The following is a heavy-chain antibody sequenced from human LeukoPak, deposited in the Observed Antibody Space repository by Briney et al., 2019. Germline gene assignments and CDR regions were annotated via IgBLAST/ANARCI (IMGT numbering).Heavy chain of an antibody. CDR1: GGNLSTYA. D-gene: IGHD1-26*01. V-gene: IGHV1-69*13. CDR2: IIPIFNTA. CDR3: ARDRGSGNYAF. J-gene: IGHJ4*02. Sequence: GASVKVPCKASGGNLSTYAFSWVRQAPGQGLEWMGGIIPIFNTANYAQKFQGRVTITADESTSTAYMELSSLRSEDTAVYYCARDRGSGNYAFWGQGTLVTVSS.